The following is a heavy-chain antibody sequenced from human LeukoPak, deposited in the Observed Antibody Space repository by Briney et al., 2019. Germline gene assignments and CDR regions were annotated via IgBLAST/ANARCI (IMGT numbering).Heavy chain of an antibody. CDR1: GGSISSYY. D-gene: IGHD6-13*01. CDR2: IYYSGST. CDR3: ARDCGAAAGIEDY. Sequence: SETLSLACTVSGGSISSYYWSWIRQPPGKGLEWIGYIYYSGSTNYNPSLKSRVTISVDTSKNQFSLKLSSVTAEDTAVYYCARDCGAAAGIEDYWGQGTLVTVSS. V-gene: IGHV4-59*01. J-gene: IGHJ4*02.